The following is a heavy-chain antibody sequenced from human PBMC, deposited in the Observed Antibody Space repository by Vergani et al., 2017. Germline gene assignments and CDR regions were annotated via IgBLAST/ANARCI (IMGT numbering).Heavy chain of an antibody. V-gene: IGHV3-30-3*01. CDR2: ISYDGSNK. CDR1: GFTFSSSA. D-gene: IGHD3-9*01. CDR3: ARDTVDDILTGYPYFDY. J-gene: IGHJ4*02. Sequence: QVQLVESGGGVVQPGRSLRLSCAASGFTFSSSAMHWVRQAPGKGLEWVAVISYDGSNKYYAVSVKGRFTISRDNSKNTLYLQMNSLRAEDTAVYYCARDTVDDILTGYPYFDYWGQGTLVTVSS.